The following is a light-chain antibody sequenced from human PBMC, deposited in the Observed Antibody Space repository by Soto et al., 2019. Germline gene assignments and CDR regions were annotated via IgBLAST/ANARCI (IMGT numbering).Light chain of an antibody. CDR3: QQYNVWPLT. CDR1: QSVNSN. CDR2: VAS. J-gene: IGKJ4*01. Sequence: EIVMTQSPVTLSVSPGDRATLSCRASQSVNSNLAWYQQKPGQTPKLLIYVASTRATGIPARFSGSGSGTEFTLTISSLQSEDLAVYYCQQYNVWPLTFGGGTKVEVK. V-gene: IGKV3-15*01.